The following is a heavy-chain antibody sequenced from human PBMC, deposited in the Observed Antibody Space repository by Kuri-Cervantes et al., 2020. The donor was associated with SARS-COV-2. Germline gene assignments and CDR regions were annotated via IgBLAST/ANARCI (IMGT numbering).Heavy chain of an antibody. CDR3: ARGYSSGWTIDY. V-gene: IGHV4-34*01. D-gene: IGHD6-19*01. Sequence: GSLRLSCAVYGGSFSGYYWSWIRQPPGKGLEWIGEINHSGSTNYNPSLKSRVTISVDTSKNQFSLKLSSVTAANTAVYYCARGYSSGWTIDYWGQGTLVTVSS. J-gene: IGHJ4*02. CDR2: INHSGST. CDR1: GGSFSGYY.